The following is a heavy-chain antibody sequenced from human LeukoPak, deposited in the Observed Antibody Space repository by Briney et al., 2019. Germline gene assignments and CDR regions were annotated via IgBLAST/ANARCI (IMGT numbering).Heavy chain of an antibody. CDR1: GGSISSSNW. CDR2: IYHSGST. D-gene: IGHD4-17*01. J-gene: IGHJ4*02. V-gene: IGHV4-4*02. Sequence: PSETLSLTCAVSGGSISSSNWWSWVRQPPGKGLEWIGEIYHSGSTNYNPSLQGRVTMSVDTSKSQFSLKLNSVTAADTAVYYCARAGYGDSNFDYWGQGTLVTVSS. CDR3: ARAGYGDSNFDY.